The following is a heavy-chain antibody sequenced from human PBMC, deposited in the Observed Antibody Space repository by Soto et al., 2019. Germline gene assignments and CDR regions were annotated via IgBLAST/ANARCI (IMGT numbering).Heavy chain of an antibody. CDR3: AKERARWGAAAFDI. Sequence: GGSLRLSCAASGFTFSSYAMSWVRQAPGKGLEWVAVISYDGSNKYYADSVKGRFTISRDNSKNTLFLQMNSLRAEDTAVYYCAKERARWGAAAFDIWGQGTMVTVSS. V-gene: IGHV3-30*18. D-gene: IGHD3-16*01. CDR1: GFTFSSYA. CDR2: ISYDGSNK. J-gene: IGHJ3*02.